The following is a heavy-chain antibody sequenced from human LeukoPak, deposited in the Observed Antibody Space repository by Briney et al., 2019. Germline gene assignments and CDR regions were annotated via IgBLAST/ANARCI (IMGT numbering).Heavy chain of an antibody. CDR3: AREGWYSSSWPDAFDI. J-gene: IGHJ3*02. D-gene: IGHD6-13*01. Sequence: ASVKVSCKASGYTFTSYGISWVRQAPGQGLEWMGWIRAYNGNTNYAQKLQGRVTMTTDTSTSTAYMELRSLRSDDTAVYYCAREGWYSSSWPDAFDIWGQGTMVTVSS. CDR2: IRAYNGNT. CDR1: GYTFTSYG. V-gene: IGHV1-18*01.